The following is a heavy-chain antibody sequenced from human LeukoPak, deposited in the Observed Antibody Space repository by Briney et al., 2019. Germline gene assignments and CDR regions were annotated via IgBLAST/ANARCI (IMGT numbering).Heavy chain of an antibody. CDR3: ARDLKQQPSYYYYGMDV. D-gene: IGHD6-13*01. CDR2: IIPIFGTA. V-gene: IGHV1-69*13. Sequence: EASVKVSCKASGYTFTNYAMNWVRQAPGQGLEWMGGIIPIFGTANYAQKFQGRVTITADESTSTAYMELSSLRSEDTAVYYCARDLKQQPSYYYYGMDVWGQGTTVTVSS. J-gene: IGHJ6*02. CDR1: GYTFTNYA.